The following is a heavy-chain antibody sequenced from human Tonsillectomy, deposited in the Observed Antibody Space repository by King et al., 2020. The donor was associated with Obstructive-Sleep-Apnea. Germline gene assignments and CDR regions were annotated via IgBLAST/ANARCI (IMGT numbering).Heavy chain of an antibody. D-gene: IGHD2-15*01. Sequence: VQLVESGGGVVQPGRSLRLSCAASGFTFSSYAMHWVRQAPGKGLEWVAVISYDGSNKYYADSVKGRFTVSRDNSQNTLYLQMNSLRAEDTAVYYCASRGGGRCFSACFDYWGQGTLVTVSS. CDR2: ISYDGSNK. CDR1: GFTFSSYA. V-gene: IGHV3-30*04. J-gene: IGHJ4*02. CDR3: ASRGGGRCFSACFDY.